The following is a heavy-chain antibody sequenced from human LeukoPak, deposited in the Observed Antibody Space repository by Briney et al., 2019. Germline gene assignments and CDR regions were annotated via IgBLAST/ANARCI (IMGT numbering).Heavy chain of an antibody. J-gene: IGHJ4*02. D-gene: IGHD6-13*01. CDR2: ISSSGSTI. Sequence: GGSLRLSCAASGFTFSSYEMNWVRQAPGKGLEWVSYISSSGSTIYYADSVKGRFTISRDNAKNSLYLQMNSLRAEDTAVYYCAKLAGYSSSWYEDYWGQGTLVTVSS. CDR1: GFTFSSYE. V-gene: IGHV3-48*03. CDR3: AKLAGYSSSWYEDY.